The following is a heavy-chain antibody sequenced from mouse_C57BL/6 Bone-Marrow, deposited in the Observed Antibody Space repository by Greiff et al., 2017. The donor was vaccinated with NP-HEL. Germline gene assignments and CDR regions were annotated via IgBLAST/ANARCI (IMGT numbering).Heavy chain of an antibody. CDR3: TRGTTVAPFAY. CDR1: GFTFSSYA. D-gene: IGHD1-1*01. CDR2: ISSGGDYI. Sequence: DVHLVESGEGLVKPGGSLKLSCAASGFTFSSYAMSWVRQTPEKRLEWVAYISSGGDYIYYADTVKGRFTISRDNARNTLYLQMSSLKSEDTAMYYCTRGTTVAPFAYWGQGTLVTVSA. V-gene: IGHV5-9-1*02. J-gene: IGHJ3*01.